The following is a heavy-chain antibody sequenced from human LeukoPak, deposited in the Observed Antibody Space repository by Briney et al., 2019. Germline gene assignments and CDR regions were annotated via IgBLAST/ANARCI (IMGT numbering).Heavy chain of an antibody. J-gene: IGHJ4*02. Sequence: GGSLRLSCAASGFTFSSYWMSWVRQSPGKGREWVANIKQDGREKYYVDSVKGRFTISRDNAKNSLYLQMNSLRAEDTAVYYCARDGSLVVTHFDYWGQGTLVTVSS. CDR3: ARDGSLVVTHFDY. CDR2: IKQDGREK. CDR1: GFTFSSYW. V-gene: IGHV3-7*01. D-gene: IGHD4-23*01.